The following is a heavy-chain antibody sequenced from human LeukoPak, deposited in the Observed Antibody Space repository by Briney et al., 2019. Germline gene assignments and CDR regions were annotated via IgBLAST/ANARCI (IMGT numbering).Heavy chain of an antibody. CDR2: INHSGST. Sequence: SETLSLTCAVYGGSFSGYYWSWIRQPPGKGLEWIGEINHSGSTNYNPPLKSRVTISVDTSKNQFSLKLSSVTAADTAVYYCARGRRGYYYGSGSYFDYWGQGTLVTVSS. J-gene: IGHJ4*02. V-gene: IGHV4-34*01. CDR3: ARGRRGYYYGSGSYFDY. D-gene: IGHD3-10*01. CDR1: GGSFSGYY.